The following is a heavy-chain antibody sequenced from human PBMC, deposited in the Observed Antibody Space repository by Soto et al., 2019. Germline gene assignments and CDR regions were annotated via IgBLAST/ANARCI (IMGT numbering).Heavy chain of an antibody. CDR2: IIPIFGTA. V-gene: IGHV1-69*13. Sequence: TVKVSCKASGGTFSSYAISWVRQAPGQGLEWMGGIIPIFGTANYAQKFQGRVTITADESTSTAYMELSSLRSEDTAVYYCARNPITMVRGVISPFDPWGQGTLVTVSS. CDR1: GGTFSSYA. CDR3: ARNPITMVRGVISPFDP. D-gene: IGHD3-10*01. J-gene: IGHJ5*02.